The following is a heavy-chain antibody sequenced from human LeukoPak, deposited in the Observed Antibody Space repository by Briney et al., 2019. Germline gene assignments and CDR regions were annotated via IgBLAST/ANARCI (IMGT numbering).Heavy chain of an antibody. D-gene: IGHD3-10*01. CDR2: INPNSGGT. CDR1: GYTFTGYY. V-gene: IGHV1-2*02. CDR3: ARVVMVRGVIIPSYYYYYYMDV. Sequence: ASVKVSCKASGYTFTGYYMHWVRQAPGQGLEWMGWINPNSGGTNYAQKFQGRVTMTRDTSISTAYMELSRLRSDDTAVYYCARVVMVRGVIIPSYYYYYYMDVWGKGTTVTISS. J-gene: IGHJ6*03.